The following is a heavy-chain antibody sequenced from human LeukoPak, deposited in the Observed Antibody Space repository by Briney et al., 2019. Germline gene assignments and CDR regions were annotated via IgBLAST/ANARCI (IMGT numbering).Heavy chain of an antibody. Sequence: SETLSLTCAVYGGSFSGYYWNWIRQPPGKGLEWIGEINHSGSTNYNPSLKSRVTISVDTSKNQFSLKLSSVTAADTAVYYCARDIVLMVYAYNWFDPWGQGTLVTVSS. CDR3: ARDIVLMVYAYNWFDP. CDR2: INHSGST. V-gene: IGHV4-34*01. J-gene: IGHJ5*02. CDR1: GGSFSGYY. D-gene: IGHD2-8*01.